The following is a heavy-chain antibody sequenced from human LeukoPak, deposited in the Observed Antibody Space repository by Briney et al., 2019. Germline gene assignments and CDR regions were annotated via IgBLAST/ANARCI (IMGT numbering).Heavy chain of an antibody. CDR1: GFTFKNYA. Sequence: GGSLRLSCAASGFTFKNYAMYWVRQAPGQGLEWLSYISTTGYTIYYADSVKGRFTISRDNTQNSLFLQMDSLRVEDTAVYYCARDYASEYMDVWGKGTTVTVSS. V-gene: IGHV3-48*04. D-gene: IGHD3-16*01. CDR3: ARDYASEYMDV. J-gene: IGHJ6*03. CDR2: ISTTGYTI.